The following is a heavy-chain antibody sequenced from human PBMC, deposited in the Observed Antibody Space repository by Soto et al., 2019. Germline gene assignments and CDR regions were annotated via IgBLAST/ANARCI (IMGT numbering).Heavy chain of an antibody. D-gene: IGHD2-2*01. V-gene: IGHV1-69*13. J-gene: IGHJ6*02. Sequence: GASVKVSCKASGGTFSSYAISWVRQAPGQGLEWMGGIIPIFGTANYAQKFQGRVTITADESTSTAYMELSSLRSEDTAVYYCARKYCSSTSCYSYYYYGMDVWGQGTTVTVSS. CDR3: ARKYCSSTSCYSYYYYGMDV. CDR1: GGTFSSYA. CDR2: IIPIFGTA.